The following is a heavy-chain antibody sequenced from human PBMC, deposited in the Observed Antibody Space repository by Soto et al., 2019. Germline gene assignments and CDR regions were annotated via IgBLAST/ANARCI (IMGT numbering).Heavy chain of an antibody. CDR2: IYYSGST. D-gene: IGHD2-8*01. J-gene: IGHJ6*02. CDR1: GGSISSYY. Sequence: XETLSLTCTVAGGSISSYYWSWIRQPPGKGLEWIGYIYYSGSTNYNPSLKSRVTISVDTSKNQFSLKLSSVTAADTAVYYCARVSKYCTNGVCYNGYYYYGMDVWGQGNTVTVSS. CDR3: ARVSKYCTNGVCYNGYYYYGMDV. V-gene: IGHV4-59*01.